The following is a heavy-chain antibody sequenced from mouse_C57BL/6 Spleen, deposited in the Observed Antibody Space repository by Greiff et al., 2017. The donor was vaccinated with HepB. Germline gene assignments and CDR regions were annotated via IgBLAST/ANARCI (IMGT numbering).Heavy chain of an antibody. Sequence: EVKLQESGGGLVQPGGSMKLSCVASGFTFSNYWMNWVRQSPEKGLEWVAQIRLKSDNYATHYAESVKGRFTISRDDSKSSVYLQMNNLRAEDTGIYYCTGITTADVWGTGTTVTVSS. CDR3: TGITTADV. CDR1: GFTFSNYW. J-gene: IGHJ1*03. D-gene: IGHD1-1*01. V-gene: IGHV6-3*01. CDR2: IRLKSDNYAT.